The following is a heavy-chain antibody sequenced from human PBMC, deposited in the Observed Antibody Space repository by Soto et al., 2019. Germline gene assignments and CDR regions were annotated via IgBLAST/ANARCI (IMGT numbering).Heavy chain of an antibody. CDR3: AKGRGYCSGGSCYSDY. J-gene: IGHJ4*02. CDR2: LSGSGDST. V-gene: IGHV3-23*01. Sequence: EVQLLESGGGLVQPGGSLRLSCAASGFTFSSYAMSWVRQAPGKGLEWVSTLSGSGDSTYYADSVKGRFTISRDNSKNTVYLQMNSLRAEDTAVYYCAKGRGYCSGGSCYSDYWGQGTLVPVS. D-gene: IGHD2-15*01. CDR1: GFTFSSYA.